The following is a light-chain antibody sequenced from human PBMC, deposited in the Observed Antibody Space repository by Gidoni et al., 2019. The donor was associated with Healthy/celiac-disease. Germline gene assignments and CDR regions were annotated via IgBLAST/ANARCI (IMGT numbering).Light chain of an antibody. CDR2: AAS. J-gene: IGKJ1*01. V-gene: IGKV1-39*01. Sequence: DIKMTQSPSSLSASVGDRVTITCRASQRISSYLNWYQQKPGKAPKLLIYAASSLQSGVPSMFSGSGSGTDFTLTISSLQPEDFATYYCQQCYSTPTFGQGTKVEIK. CDR3: QQCYSTPT. CDR1: QRISSY.